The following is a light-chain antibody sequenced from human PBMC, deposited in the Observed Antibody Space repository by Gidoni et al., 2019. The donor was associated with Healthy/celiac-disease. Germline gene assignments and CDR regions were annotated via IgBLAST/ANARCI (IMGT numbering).Light chain of an antibody. CDR1: QSISSW. CDR3: QQYNSYSTWT. V-gene: IGKV1-5*03. J-gene: IGKJ1*01. CDR2: KAS. Sequence: DIQMTQSPSTLSASAGDRVTITCRASQSISSWLAWYQQKPGKAPKLLIYKASSLESGVPSRFSGSGSGTEFTLTISSLQPDDFATYYCQQYNSYSTWTFXQXTKVXIK.